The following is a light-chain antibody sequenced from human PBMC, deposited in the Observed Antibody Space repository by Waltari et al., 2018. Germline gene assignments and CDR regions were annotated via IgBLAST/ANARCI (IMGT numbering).Light chain of an antibody. CDR3: QCYDSSLSAYV. J-gene: IGLJ1*01. CDR2: GNY. Sequence: VLTQPPSVSGAPGQTVTISCTGTTSNIGAGSDVQWYQQPTGTAPNLLIHGNYIRPSGVPDRFSGSKSATSASLVITGLQADDEADYYCQCYDSSLSAYVFGSGTHVTVL. CDR1: TSNIGAGSD. V-gene: IGLV1-40*01.